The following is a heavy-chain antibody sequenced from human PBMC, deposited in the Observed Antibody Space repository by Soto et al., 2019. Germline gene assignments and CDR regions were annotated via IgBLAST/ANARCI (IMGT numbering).Heavy chain of an antibody. CDR2: IIPIFGTA. V-gene: IGHV1-69*13. CDR3: AICWSDTAIGHYYYVIDV. D-gene: IGHD5-18*01. CDR1: GGSFSSYA. Sequence: SVKVSCKASGGSFSSYAISWVRQAPGQGVEWMGGIIPIFGTANYEQKFQGRVTITADGYTRKDYMELSRLRCEDTAVDYCAICWSDTAIGHYYYVIDVWGQGTTVTVSS. J-gene: IGHJ6*02.